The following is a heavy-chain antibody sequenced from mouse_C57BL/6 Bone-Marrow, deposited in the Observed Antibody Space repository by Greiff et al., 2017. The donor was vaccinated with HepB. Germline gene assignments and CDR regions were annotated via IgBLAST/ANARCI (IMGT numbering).Heavy chain of an antibody. Sequence: EVQRVESEGGLVQPGGSMKLSCTASGFTFSDYYMAWVRQIPEKGLEWIANINYDGSSTYYLDSLKSRFIISRDNAKNILYLQMSSLKSEDTATYYCARGRGDDYAMDYWGQGTSVTVAS. CDR2: INYDGSST. J-gene: IGHJ4*01. CDR3: ARGRGDDYAMDY. V-gene: IGHV5-16*01. CDR1: GFTFSDYY.